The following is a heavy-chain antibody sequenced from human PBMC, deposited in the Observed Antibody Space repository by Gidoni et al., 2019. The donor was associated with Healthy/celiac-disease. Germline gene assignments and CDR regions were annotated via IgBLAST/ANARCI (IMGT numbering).Heavy chain of an antibody. J-gene: IGHJ6*03. D-gene: IGHD1-1*01. CDR3: ARVQTIHGGDMSHRTTYKRYYYYYYMDV. CDR1: GGTFSSYA. CDR2: IIPIFGTA. Sequence: QVQLVQSGAEVKKPGSSVKVSCKASGGTFSSYAISWVRQAPGPWLEWMGGIIPIFGTANYSQKFQGRVTITADKSTSTAYMELSSLRSEDMAVYYCARVQTIHGGDMSHRTTYKRYYYYYYMDVWGKGTTVTVSS. V-gene: IGHV1-69*06.